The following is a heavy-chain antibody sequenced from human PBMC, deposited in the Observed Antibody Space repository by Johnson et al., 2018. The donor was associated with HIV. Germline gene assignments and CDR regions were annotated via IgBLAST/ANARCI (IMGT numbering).Heavy chain of an antibody. V-gene: IGHV3-23*04. CDR3: AREISSRSAFDI. D-gene: IGHD6-6*01. CDR2: ISGSGGST. CDR1: GFTFSSYA. Sequence: VQLVESGGGVVQPGRSLRLSCAASGFTFSSYAMSWVRQAPGKGLEWVSAISGSGGSTYYADSVKGRFTISRDNSKNTLYLQMNSLRAEDTAVYYCAREISSRSAFDIWGQGTMVTVSS. J-gene: IGHJ3*02.